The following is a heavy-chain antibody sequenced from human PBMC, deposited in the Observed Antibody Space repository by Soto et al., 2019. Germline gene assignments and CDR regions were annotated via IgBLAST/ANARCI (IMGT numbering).Heavy chain of an antibody. J-gene: IGHJ5*02. Sequence: QVQLQESGPGLMKPSETLSLTCTVSGGSVSSYYWSWVRQPPGKRPEWIAYIYNGGTTNYNPSLKSRLPISLDTSKNQFSLKLSSVTAADTAVYFCARGGPSSKWLDPWGQGIQVTVSS. V-gene: IGHV4-59*02. CDR2: IYNGGTT. CDR1: GGSVSSYY. CDR3: ARGGPSSKWLDP.